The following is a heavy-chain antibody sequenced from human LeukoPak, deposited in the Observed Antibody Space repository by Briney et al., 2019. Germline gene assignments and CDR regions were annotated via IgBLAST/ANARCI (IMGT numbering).Heavy chain of an antibody. V-gene: IGHV4-59*01. CDR1: GGSISSYY. D-gene: IGHD4/OR15-4a*01. Sequence: SETLSLACTVSGGSISSYYWSWIRQPPGKGLEWIGYIYYSGSTNYNPSLKSRVTISVDTSKNQFSLKVNSVTAADTAVYYCARAPGNDYYPYYYMDVWGKGTTVTVSS. CDR2: IYYSGST. J-gene: IGHJ6*03. CDR3: ARAPGNDYYPYYYMDV.